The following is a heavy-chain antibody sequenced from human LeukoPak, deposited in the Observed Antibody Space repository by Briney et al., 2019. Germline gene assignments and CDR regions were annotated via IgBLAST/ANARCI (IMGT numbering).Heavy chain of an antibody. CDR1: GFTFGSFT. CDR2: ISSSSSYI. J-gene: IGHJ4*02. V-gene: IGHV3-21*01. Sequence: GGSLRLSCAASGFTFGSFTMNWVRQAPGKGLEWVSSISSSSSYISYADSVKGRFTISRDNSKNTLYLQMNSLRSEDTAVYYCAKDGGNWNDFDCWGQGTLVTVSS. D-gene: IGHD1-1*01. CDR3: AKDGGNWNDFDC.